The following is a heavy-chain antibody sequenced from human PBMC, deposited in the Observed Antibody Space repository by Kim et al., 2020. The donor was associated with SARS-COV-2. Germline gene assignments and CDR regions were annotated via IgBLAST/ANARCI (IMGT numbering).Heavy chain of an antibody. CDR1: GFTFSNAW. CDR3: TTEDIVVVPAAIRYYYYGMDV. CDR2: IKSKTDGGTT. D-gene: IGHD2-2*02. J-gene: IGHJ6*02. Sequence: GGSLRLSCAASGFTFSNAWMSWVRQAPGKGLEWVGRIKSKTDGGTTDYAAPVKGRFTISRDDSKNTLYLQMNSLKTEDTAVYYCTTEDIVVVPAAIRYYYYGMDVWGQGTTVTVSS. V-gene: IGHV3-15*01.